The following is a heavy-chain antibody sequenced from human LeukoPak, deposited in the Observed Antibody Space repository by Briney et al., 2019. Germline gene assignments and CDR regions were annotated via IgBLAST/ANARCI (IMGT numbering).Heavy chain of an antibody. CDR3: ARALNPLPGTYYFDY. CDR1: GASINSHY. CDR2: IYISGST. J-gene: IGHJ4*02. V-gene: IGHV4-4*07. D-gene: IGHD2-15*01. Sequence: SETLSLTCTVSGASINSHYWSWIRRPAGKGLEWIGRIYISGSTNYNSSLQSRVTMSVDTSKNQFSLKLTSVTAADTAVHYCARALNPLPGTYYFDYWGQGTLVTVSS.